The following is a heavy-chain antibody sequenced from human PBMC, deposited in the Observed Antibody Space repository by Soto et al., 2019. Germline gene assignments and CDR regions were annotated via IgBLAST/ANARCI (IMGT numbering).Heavy chain of an antibody. CDR3: AKAGRGHSYSYYYDC. Sequence: GGSLRLSCAASGFTFTSYAMAWVRQAPGKGLEWLSTISGRGASTYDTDSVKGRFTISRDNSKNMLYLQLNSLRAEDTAVYYCAKAGRGHSYSYYYDCWGQGTLVTVSS. D-gene: IGHD5-18*01. J-gene: IGHJ4*02. CDR2: ISGRGAST. CDR1: GFTFTSYA. V-gene: IGHV3-23*01.